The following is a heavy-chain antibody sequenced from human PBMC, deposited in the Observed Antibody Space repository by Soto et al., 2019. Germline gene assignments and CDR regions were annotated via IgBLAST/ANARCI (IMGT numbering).Heavy chain of an antibody. D-gene: IGHD2-15*01. CDR3: ARDLSSRGYFDY. V-gene: IGHV4-59*01. Sequence: SETLSLTCTVSGGSISSYYWSWIRQPPGKGLEWIGYIYYSGSTNYNPSLKSRVTISVDTSKNQFSLKLSSVTAADTAVYYCARDLSSRGYFDYWGQGTLVTVSS. CDR2: IYYSGST. J-gene: IGHJ4*02. CDR1: GGSISSYY.